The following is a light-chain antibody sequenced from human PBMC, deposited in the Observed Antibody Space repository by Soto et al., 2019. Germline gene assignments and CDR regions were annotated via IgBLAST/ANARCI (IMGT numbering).Light chain of an antibody. V-gene: IGKV3-20*01. CDR3: HQYGNSPQT. CDR2: DAS. Sequence: EIVLTQSPGTLSLSPGERATLSCRASQSVSSSYLAWYQQKPGQDPMLLIYDASSRATGIPDRFSGSASGTDFTLSINRLEPEDSAVYYCHQYGNSPQTFGQGTKLEIK. J-gene: IGKJ2*01. CDR1: QSVSSSY.